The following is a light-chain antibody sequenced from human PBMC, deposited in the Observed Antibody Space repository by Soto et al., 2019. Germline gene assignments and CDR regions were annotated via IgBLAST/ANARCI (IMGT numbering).Light chain of an antibody. Sequence: QSVLTQPASVSGSPGQSITISCTGTSSDVGGYNYVSWYQQHPGKAPKLMIYEVSNRPSGVSNRFSGSKPGNTASLPISGLQAEDAADYYCSSYISSSNLVFGPGTKGTVL. V-gene: IGLV2-14*01. CDR2: EVS. CDR3: SSYISSSNLV. J-gene: IGLJ1*01. CDR1: SSDVGGYNY.